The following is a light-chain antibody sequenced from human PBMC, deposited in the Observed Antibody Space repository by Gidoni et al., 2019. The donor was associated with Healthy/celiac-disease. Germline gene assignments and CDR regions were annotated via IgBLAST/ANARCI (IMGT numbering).Light chain of an antibody. CDR2: SAS. V-gene: IGKV1-6*01. CDR3: LQDYNYPPT. J-gene: IGKJ4*01. CDR1: QGMRND. Sequence: TITCRASQGMRNDLGWYQQKPGKAPKLLIYSASSLQSGVPSRFSGSGSGTDFTLTISSLQPEDFATYYCLQDYNYPPTFGGGTKVEIK.